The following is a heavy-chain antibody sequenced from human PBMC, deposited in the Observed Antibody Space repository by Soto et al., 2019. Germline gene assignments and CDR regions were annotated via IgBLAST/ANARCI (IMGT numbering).Heavy chain of an antibody. CDR2: SRNKANGYTT. J-gene: IGHJ4*02. Sequence: GGSRRLPCPASEFTLSDHYLDWVRRLPGKGLEWVARSRNKANGYTTEYAASVKGRFTISRDDSNNSLYLQMNSLKTEDTAVYYCSRSGAGTALLGYWGQGALVTVSS. CDR1: EFTLSDHY. D-gene: IGHD1-7*01. V-gene: IGHV3-72*01. CDR3: SRSGAGTALLGY.